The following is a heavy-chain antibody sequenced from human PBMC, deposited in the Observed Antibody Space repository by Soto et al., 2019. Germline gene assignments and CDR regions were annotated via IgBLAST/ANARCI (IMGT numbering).Heavy chain of an antibody. V-gene: IGHV1-18*01. D-gene: IGHD1-26*01. J-gene: IGHJ4*02. CDR3: VRDWREGVGSAFYY. CDR2: SSTYSGNT. Sequence: ASVQVSCKASGYSFSSCVIGWVRGAPGQGLEWMGWSSTYSGNTKYAQKFQGRVTMTTDTSTSTAYMDLRSLRSDDTAVYYCVRDWREGVGSAFYYWGQGTLVTVSS. CDR1: GYSFSSCV.